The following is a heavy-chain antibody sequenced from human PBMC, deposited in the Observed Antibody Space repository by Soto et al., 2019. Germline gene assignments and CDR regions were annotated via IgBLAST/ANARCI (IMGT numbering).Heavy chain of an antibody. Sequence: ASVKVSCKASGYTFTGYYMHWVRQAPGQGLEWMGWINPNSGGTNYAQTFQGRVTMTSDTSISTAYMELSRLRSDDTAVYYCARDQTGTPPYYFDYWGQGTLVTVYS. CDR1: GYTFTGYY. J-gene: IGHJ4*02. D-gene: IGHD1-7*01. V-gene: IGHV1-2*02. CDR2: INPNSGGT. CDR3: ARDQTGTPPYYFDY.